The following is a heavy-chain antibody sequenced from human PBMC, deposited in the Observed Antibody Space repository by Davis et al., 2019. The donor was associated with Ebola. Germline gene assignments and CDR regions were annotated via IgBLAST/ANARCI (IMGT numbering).Heavy chain of an antibody. CDR2: INHSGST. V-gene: IGHV4-34*09. CDR1: GGSFSGYY. D-gene: IGHD3-3*01. CDR3: ARSPQVLRFLEWLFDY. Sequence: LRLSCAVYGGSFSGYYWSWIRQPPGKGLEWIGEINHSGSTNYNPSLKSRVTISVDTSKNQFSLKLSSVTAADTAVYYCARSPQVLRFLEWLFDYWGQGTLVTVSS. J-gene: IGHJ4*02.